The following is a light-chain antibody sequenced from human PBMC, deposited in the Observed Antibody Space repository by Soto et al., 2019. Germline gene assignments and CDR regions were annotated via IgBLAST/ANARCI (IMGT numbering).Light chain of an antibody. J-gene: IGLJ3*02. V-gene: IGLV1-47*02. Sequence: QSAMTQPPSASGTPGQRGTISCSGSSSNIGSNFVSWYQQLPGTAPKLLIYSNTQRPSGVPDRFSGSKSGTSASLAISGLRSADEADYYCATWDDSLSGGVFGGGTKVTVL. CDR3: ATWDDSLSGGV. CDR1: SSNIGSNF. CDR2: SNT.